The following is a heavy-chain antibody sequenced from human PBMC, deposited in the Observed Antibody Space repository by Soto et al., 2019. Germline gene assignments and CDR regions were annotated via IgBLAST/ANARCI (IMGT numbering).Heavy chain of an antibody. J-gene: IGHJ4*02. Sequence: GESLKISCAASGFTFSGSAMHWVRQASGKGLEWVGRIRSKANSYATAYAASVKGRFTISRDDSKNTAYLQMNSLKTEDTAVYYCTSSVRWNSSGSTDYWGQGTLVTVSS. CDR2: IRSKANSYAT. V-gene: IGHV3-73*01. CDR1: GFTFSGSA. D-gene: IGHD6-19*01. CDR3: TSSVRWNSSGSTDY.